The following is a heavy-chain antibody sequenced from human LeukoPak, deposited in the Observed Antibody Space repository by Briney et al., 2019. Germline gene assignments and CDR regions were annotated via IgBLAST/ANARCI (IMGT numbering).Heavy chain of an antibody. CDR1: GYTFTDYY. D-gene: IGHD3-22*01. Sequence: ASVKVSCKASGYTFTDYYMHWVRQAPGQGLEWMGWINPNSGGTSYAQKFQGRVTMTRDTSISTAYMELSRLRSDDTAVYYCARASYYYDSSGYPGYYFDYWGQGTLVTVSS. CDR2: INPNSGGT. J-gene: IGHJ4*02. V-gene: IGHV1-2*02. CDR3: ARASYYYDSSGYPGYYFDY.